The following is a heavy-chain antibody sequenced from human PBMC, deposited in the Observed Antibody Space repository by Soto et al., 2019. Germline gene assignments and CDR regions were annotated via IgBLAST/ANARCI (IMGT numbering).Heavy chain of an antibody. CDR1: GFTFSSYG. D-gene: IGHD3-10*01. CDR3: AKEAKPRELWFGEFPNYFDY. Sequence: QVQLVESGGGVVQPGRSLRLSCAASGFTFSSYGMHWVRQAPGKGLEWVAVISYDGSNKYYADSVKGRFTISRDNSKNTLYLQMNTVRAQDTAVYYCAKEAKPRELWFGEFPNYFDYWGQGTLVTVSS. J-gene: IGHJ4*02. CDR2: ISYDGSNK. V-gene: IGHV3-30*18.